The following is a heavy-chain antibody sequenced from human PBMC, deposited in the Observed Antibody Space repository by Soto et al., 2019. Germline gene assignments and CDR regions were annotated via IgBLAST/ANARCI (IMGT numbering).Heavy chain of an antibody. CDR3: AKYYTSAWYWDDALDI. CDR2: INVGPGNT. J-gene: IGHJ3*02. V-gene: IGHV1-3*01. Sequence: QVQLVQSGAEVKKPGASVKVSCKASGYTFTNYALHWLRQAPGQRLEWMGWINVGPGNTKYSQKFQDRVTITSDTSASTAYMELISLTSEDTAVYYCAKYYTSAWYWDDALDILGQVTVITVSS. CDR1: GYTFTNYA. D-gene: IGHD6-19*01.